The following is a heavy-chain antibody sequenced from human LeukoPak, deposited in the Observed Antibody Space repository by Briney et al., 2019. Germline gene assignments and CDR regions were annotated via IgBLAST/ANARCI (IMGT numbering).Heavy chain of an antibody. CDR1: GGSISSSSYY. Sequence: SETLSLTCTVSGGSISSSSYYWGWIHQPPGKGLEWIGSIYYSGSTYYNPSLKSRVTISVDTSKNQFSLKLSSVTAADTAVYYCAREKTDYFDYWGQGTLVTVSS. J-gene: IGHJ4*02. CDR3: AREKTDYFDY. V-gene: IGHV4-39*07. CDR2: IYYSGST. D-gene: IGHD2-21*02.